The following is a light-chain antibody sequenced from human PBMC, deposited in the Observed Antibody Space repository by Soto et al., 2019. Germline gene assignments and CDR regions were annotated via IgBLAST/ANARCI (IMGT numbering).Light chain of an antibody. V-gene: IGKV1-27*01. CDR3: QRYNYAPRA. J-gene: IGKJ1*01. Sequence: DIQMTQSPSSLSASVGDRVTITCRASQGIYNYLAWYQAKPGKVPKLLIYAASNLQSGVLSRFSGSESETDFTLTISSLQPEDVRNYYCQRYNYAPRAFGKGTKVDIK. CDR1: QGIYNY. CDR2: AAS.